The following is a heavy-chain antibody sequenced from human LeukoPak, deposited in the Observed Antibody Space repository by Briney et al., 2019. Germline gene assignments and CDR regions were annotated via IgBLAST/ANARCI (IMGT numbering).Heavy chain of an antibody. D-gene: IGHD3-10*01. J-gene: IGHJ6*02. CDR3: ARGGLWFGEYYYGMDV. CDR1: GFTFSSYS. CDR2: ISSSSYI. Sequence: PGGSLRLSCAASGFTFSSYSMNWVRQAPGKGLEWVSSISSSSYIYYADSVKGRFTISRDNAKNSLHLQMNSLRAEDTAVYYCARGGLWFGEYYYGMDVWGQGTTVTVSS. V-gene: IGHV3-21*01.